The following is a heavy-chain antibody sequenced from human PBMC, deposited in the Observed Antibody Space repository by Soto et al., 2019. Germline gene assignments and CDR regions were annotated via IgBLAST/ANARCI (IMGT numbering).Heavy chain of an antibody. V-gene: IGHV1-18*01. D-gene: IGHD5-12*01. CDR1: GYTFISYG. Sequence: QVQLVQSGSEVKRPGASVKVSCKASGYTFISYGISWVRQAPGQGLEWMGWIGAYNTGPNYSQRLQGRLTMTTDASTDTDYLELRSLTSDDTGVYYCARDGLLPSMAKLRYFQYWGQGSLVSVSS. CDR3: ARDGLLPSMAKLRYFQY. CDR2: IGAYNTGP. J-gene: IGHJ1*01.